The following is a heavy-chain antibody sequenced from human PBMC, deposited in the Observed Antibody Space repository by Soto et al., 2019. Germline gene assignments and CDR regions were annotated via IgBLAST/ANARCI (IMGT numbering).Heavy chain of an antibody. D-gene: IGHD5-18*01. CDR3: GSSGRGDFTAMVNYFYYGMDV. CDR2: IWFDGSNK. Sequence: GSLRLSCIASGFTFSSHGMHWVRQAPGKGLEWVAVIWFDGSNKYYADSVKGRFTVSRDNSKNTLYLQMNSLRAEDTAVYYCGSSGRGDFTAMVNYFYYGMDVWGQGTTVTVSS. J-gene: IGHJ6*02. V-gene: IGHV3-33*01. CDR1: GFTFSSHG.